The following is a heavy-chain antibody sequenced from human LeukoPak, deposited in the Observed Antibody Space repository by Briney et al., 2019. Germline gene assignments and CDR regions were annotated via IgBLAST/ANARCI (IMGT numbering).Heavy chain of an antibody. V-gene: IGHV3-23*01. Sequence: GGSLRLSCAASGFTFSSYAMTWVRQAPGKGLEWVSAVSGSGGHTYADSVKGRFTISRDNSKNTLYLQMNSLRAEDTAVFYCAKDRDDYVWGSYLGAFDIWGQGTMVTVSS. CDR3: AKDRDDYVWGSYLGAFDI. CDR1: GFTFSSYA. D-gene: IGHD3-16*01. CDR2: VSGSGGHT. J-gene: IGHJ3*02.